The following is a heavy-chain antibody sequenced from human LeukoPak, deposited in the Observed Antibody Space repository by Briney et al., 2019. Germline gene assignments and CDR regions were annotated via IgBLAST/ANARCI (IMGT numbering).Heavy chain of an antibody. J-gene: IGHJ6*03. V-gene: IGHV3-7*01. CDR1: GFTFSSHW. CDR2: IKQDGSEK. CDR3: ARANYYGSGSYYSDYYYYMDV. Sequence: GGSLRLSCAASGFTFSSHWMTWVRQAPGKGLEWVANIKQDGSEKYYVDSVKGRFTISRDNAKNSLYLQMNSLRAEDTAVYYCARANYYGSGSYYSDYYYYMDVWGKGTTVTISS. D-gene: IGHD3-10*01.